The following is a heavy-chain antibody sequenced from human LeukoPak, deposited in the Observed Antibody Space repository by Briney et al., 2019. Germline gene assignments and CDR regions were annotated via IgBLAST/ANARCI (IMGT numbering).Heavy chain of an antibody. CDR2: IYYSGST. Sequence: PSETLSLTCTVSGGSISSSSYYWGWIRQPPGKGLEWIGSIYYSGSTYYNPSLKSRVTMSVDTSKNQFSLKMTSVTAADTAVYYCARAQGTVAIDYWAREPWSPSPQ. CDR3: ARAQGTVAIDY. J-gene: IGHJ4*02. V-gene: IGHV4-39*07. CDR1: GGSISSSSYY. D-gene: IGHD5-12*01.